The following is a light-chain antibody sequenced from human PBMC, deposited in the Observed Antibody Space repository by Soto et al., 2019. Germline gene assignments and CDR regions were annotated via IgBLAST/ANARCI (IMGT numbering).Light chain of an antibody. Sequence: EIVLTQSPATLSLSPGERVTLSCRASQSFSSYLAWYQQKPGQAPRLLIYDASNRATGIPARFSGRGSGTEFTLTISSLEPEDFAVYYCQQRSNWPPVITFGQGTRLEIK. CDR1: QSFSSY. CDR2: DAS. V-gene: IGKV3-11*01. J-gene: IGKJ5*01. CDR3: QQRSNWPPVIT.